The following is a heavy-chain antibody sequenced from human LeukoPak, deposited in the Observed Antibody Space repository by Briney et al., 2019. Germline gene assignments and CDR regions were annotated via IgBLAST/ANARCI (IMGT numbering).Heavy chain of an antibody. CDR3: AKVGGNYYDSSGYPRGGDY. CDR2: ISGSGGST. CDR1: GFTFSSYA. D-gene: IGHD3-22*01. V-gene: IGHV3-23*01. J-gene: IGHJ4*02. Sequence: PGGSLRLSCAASGFTFSSYAMSWVRQAPGKGLEWVSAISGSGGSTYYADSVKGRFTISRDNSKNTLYLQMNSLRAEDTAVYYCAKVGGNYYDSSGYPRGGDYWGQGTLVTVSS.